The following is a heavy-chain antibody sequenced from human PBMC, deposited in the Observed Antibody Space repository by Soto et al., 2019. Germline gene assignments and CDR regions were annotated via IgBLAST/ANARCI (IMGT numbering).Heavy chain of an antibody. CDR1: GFTFNSYS. J-gene: IGHJ4*02. Sequence: GGSLRLSCVVSGFTFNSYSMDWVRQAPGKGLEWVSYITSGSSTIHYADSVKGRFTISRDNAKNSVFLQMNSLRVEDTAVYYSARALECYASGLGYWGQGAQVTVSS. V-gene: IGHV3-48*01. CDR3: ARALECYASGLGY. D-gene: IGHD3-16*01. CDR2: ITSGSSTI.